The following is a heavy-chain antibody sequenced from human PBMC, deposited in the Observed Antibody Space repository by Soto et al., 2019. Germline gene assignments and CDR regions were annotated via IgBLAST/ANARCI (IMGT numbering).Heavy chain of an antibody. V-gene: IGHV4-4*02. CDR2: IYHSGST. J-gene: IGHJ6*02. D-gene: IGHD3-3*01. Sequence: PSETLSLTCAVSGGSISSSNWWSWVRQPPGKGLEWIGEIYHSGSTNYNPSLKSRVTISVDQSTNQFSLKLSSVTAADTAVYYCARVGVLRFLEWSGYGMDVWGQGTTVTVSS. CDR1: GGSISSSNW. CDR3: ARVGVLRFLEWSGYGMDV.